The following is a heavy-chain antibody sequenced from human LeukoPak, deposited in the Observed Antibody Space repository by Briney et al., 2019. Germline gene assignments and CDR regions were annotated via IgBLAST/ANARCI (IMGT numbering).Heavy chain of an antibody. Sequence: PGGSLRLSCAASGFTFSSYGMSWVRQAPGKGLEWVSAISGSGGSTYYADSVKGRFTISRDNSKNTLYLQMNSLRAEDTAVYYCAKNYYDSSGYYSDAFDIWGQGTMVTVSS. V-gene: IGHV3-23*01. CDR1: GFTFSSYG. J-gene: IGHJ3*02. CDR2: ISGSGGST. D-gene: IGHD3-22*01. CDR3: AKNYYDSSGYYSDAFDI.